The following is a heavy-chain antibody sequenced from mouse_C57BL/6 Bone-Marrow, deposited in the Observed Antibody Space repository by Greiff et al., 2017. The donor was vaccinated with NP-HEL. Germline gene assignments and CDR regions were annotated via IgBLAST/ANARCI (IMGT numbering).Heavy chain of an antibody. CDR1: GYTFTSYW. CDR2: IHPNSGST. V-gene: IGHV1-64*01. J-gene: IGHJ4*01. Sequence: QVQLKQPGAELVKPGASVKLSCKASGYTFTSYWMHWVKQRPGQGLEWIGMIHPNSGSTNYNEKFKSKATLTVDKSSRTAYMQLSSLTSEDSAVYYCARGLLWLRRRDYYAMDYWGQGTSVTVSS. D-gene: IGHD2-2*01. CDR3: ARGLLWLRRRDYYAMDY.